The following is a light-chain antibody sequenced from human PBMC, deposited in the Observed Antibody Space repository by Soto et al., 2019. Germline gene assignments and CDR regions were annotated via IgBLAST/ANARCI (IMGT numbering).Light chain of an antibody. J-gene: IGKJ5*01. CDR2: DAY. CDR3: QQYGSSLIT. CDR1: QSFRGL. V-gene: IGKV3-20*01. Sequence: EVVLTQSPVTLSLSPRERATLSCRASQSFRGLLAWYQQKPGQAPRLLIYDAYNRATGIPARFSGSGSGTDFTLSISRLEPEDFAAYYCQQYGSSLITFGQGTRLEIK.